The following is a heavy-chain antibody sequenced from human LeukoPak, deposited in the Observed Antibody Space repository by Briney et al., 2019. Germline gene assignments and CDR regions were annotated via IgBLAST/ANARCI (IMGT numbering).Heavy chain of an antibody. CDR2: IQYDGSNQ. CDR1: RFTFSTYG. V-gene: IGHV3-30*02. Sequence: PGGSLRLSCAASRFTFSTYGMHWVRQAPGKGLEWVAYIQYDGSNQQYADSVKGRFSISRDSSKNILYLQMNSLRAEDTAVYYCAKELGYSYGNGFDYWGRGTLVTVSS. D-gene: IGHD5-18*01. CDR3: AKELGYSYGNGFDY. J-gene: IGHJ4*02.